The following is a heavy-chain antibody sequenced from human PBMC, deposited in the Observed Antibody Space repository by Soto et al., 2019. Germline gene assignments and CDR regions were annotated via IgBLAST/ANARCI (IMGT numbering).Heavy chain of an antibody. J-gene: IGHJ4*02. CDR1: GSITNHH. D-gene: IGHD6-19*01. CDR2: FNPSGLST. V-gene: IGHV1-46*01. CDR3: AKVTHRGPIAVAGPLGS. Sequence: QVHLVQSGAEVKKPGASVNVSCQASGSITNHHMHWVRQAPGQGLEWMGIFNPSGLSTTYARKFQGRVTITRDTSTSTVYMELSSLTSEDTAVYFCAKVTHRGPIAVAGPLGSWGQGTLVIVSS.